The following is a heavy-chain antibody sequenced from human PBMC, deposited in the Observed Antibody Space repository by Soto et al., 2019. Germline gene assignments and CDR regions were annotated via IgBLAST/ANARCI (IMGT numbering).Heavy chain of an antibody. Sequence: GGSLRLSCAASGFTFRSFTMNWVRQAPGRGLEWVSTISSTSAYIYYTEAQRGRFTITRDNAKNSLHLQMNSLRAEDTAVYYCTRDAARDSSARGWFDPWGPGTLVTVSS. CDR2: ISSTSAYI. D-gene: IGHD6-13*01. V-gene: IGHV3-21*01. CDR1: GFTFRSFT. J-gene: IGHJ5*02. CDR3: TRDAARDSSARGWFDP.